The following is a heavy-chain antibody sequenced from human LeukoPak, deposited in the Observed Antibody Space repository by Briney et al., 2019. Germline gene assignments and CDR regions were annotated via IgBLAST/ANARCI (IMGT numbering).Heavy chain of an antibody. CDR1: GFTFSSYG. V-gene: IGHV3-33*01. CDR3: ARDHCSSSSCYTYYGMEL. CDR2: IWYDGSNK. D-gene: IGHD2-2*02. J-gene: IGHJ6*02. Sequence: PGGSLRLSCAASGFTFSSYGMHWVRQAPGKGLEWVAVIWYDGSNKYYADSVKGRFTISRDNAKNSLYLQMNSLRAEDTAVYYCARDHCSSSSCYTYYGMELWGQGTTVTVSS.